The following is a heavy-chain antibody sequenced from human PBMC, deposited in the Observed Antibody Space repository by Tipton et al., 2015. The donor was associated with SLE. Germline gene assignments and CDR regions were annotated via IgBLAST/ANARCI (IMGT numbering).Heavy chain of an antibody. Sequence: TLSLTCTVSGGSISPYYWSWIRQPPGRGLEWIGYIYNSGSTNYNPSLKSRVTMSLDTSKNQFSLNLTSVTAADTAVYYCARSKSTIGDVNGMDVWGQGTTVTVSS. J-gene: IGHJ6*02. CDR3: ARSKSTIGDVNGMDV. CDR1: GGSISPYY. V-gene: IGHV4-59*08. D-gene: IGHD5/OR15-5a*01. CDR2: IYNSGST.